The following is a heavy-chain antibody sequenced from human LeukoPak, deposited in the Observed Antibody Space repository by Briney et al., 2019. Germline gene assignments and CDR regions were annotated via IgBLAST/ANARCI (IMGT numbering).Heavy chain of an antibody. CDR3: ARSNNYYESSGYYAKSRRDFDY. J-gene: IGHJ4*02. Sequence: ASVKLSCKSSGYTFASYYMHWVRQAPGQGLEWMGIINPSGGSTSYAQKFQGRVTMTRATSTSTVYMELSSLRSEDTAVYYCARSNNYYESSGYYAKSRRDFDYWGQGTLVTVSS. V-gene: IGHV1-46*01. CDR1: GYTFASYY. D-gene: IGHD3-22*01. CDR2: INPSGGST.